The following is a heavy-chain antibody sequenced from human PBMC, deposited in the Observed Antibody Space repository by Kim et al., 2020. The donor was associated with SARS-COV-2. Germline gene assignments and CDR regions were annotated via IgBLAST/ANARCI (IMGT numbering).Heavy chain of an antibody. CDR1: GYTFTGYY. J-gene: IGHJ5*02. Sequence: ASVKVSCKASGYTFTGYYMHWVRQAPGQGLEWMGWINPNSGGTNYAQKFQGRVTMTRDTPITTAYMELSRLRSDDTAVYYWARAGIAARVGFNWFDPWGQGTLVTVSS. V-gene: IGHV1-2*02. CDR3: ARAGIAARVGFNWFDP. D-gene: IGHD6-13*01. CDR2: INPNSGGT.